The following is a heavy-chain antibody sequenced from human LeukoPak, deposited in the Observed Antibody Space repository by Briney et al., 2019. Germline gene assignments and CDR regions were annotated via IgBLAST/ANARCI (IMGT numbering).Heavy chain of an antibody. Sequence: GGSLRLSCAASGFTFSSYGMHWVRQAPGKGLEWVAVISYDGSNKYYADSVKGRFTISIDNSTNTLYLQMNSLRAEDTAVYYCAKDLQQLVEGYFDYWGQGTLVTVSS. D-gene: IGHD6-13*01. CDR2: ISYDGSNK. CDR3: AKDLQQLVEGYFDY. V-gene: IGHV3-30*18. CDR1: GFTFSSYG. J-gene: IGHJ4*02.